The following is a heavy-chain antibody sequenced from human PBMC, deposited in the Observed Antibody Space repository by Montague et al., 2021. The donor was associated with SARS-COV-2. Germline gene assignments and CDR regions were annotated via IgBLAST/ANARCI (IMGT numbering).Heavy chain of an antibody. CDR1: GFTFSSYW. J-gene: IGHJ4*02. CDR2: INSDGSST. D-gene: IGHD4-17*01. V-gene: IGHV3-74*01. CDR3: ARDRGTQYGDFPYDY. Sequence: SLRLSCAASGFTFSSYWTHWVRQAPGKGLVWVSRINSDGSSTSYADSVKGRFTISRDNAKNTLYLQMNSLRAEDTAVYYCARDRGTQYGDFPYDYWGQGTLVTVSS.